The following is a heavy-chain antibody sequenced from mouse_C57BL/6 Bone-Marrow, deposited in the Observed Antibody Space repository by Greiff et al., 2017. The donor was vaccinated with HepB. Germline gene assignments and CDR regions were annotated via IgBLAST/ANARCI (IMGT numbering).Heavy chain of an antibody. J-gene: IGHJ2*01. Sequence: EVHLVESGGGLVKPGGSLKLSCAASGFTFSDYGMHWVRQAPEKGLEWVAYISSGSSTIYYADTVKGRFTISRDNAKNTLFLQMTSLRSEDTAMYYCARPGTTPFDYWGQGTTLTVSS. CDR2: ISSGSSTI. D-gene: IGHD1-1*01. CDR3: ARPGTTPFDY. CDR1: GFTFSDYG. V-gene: IGHV5-17*01.